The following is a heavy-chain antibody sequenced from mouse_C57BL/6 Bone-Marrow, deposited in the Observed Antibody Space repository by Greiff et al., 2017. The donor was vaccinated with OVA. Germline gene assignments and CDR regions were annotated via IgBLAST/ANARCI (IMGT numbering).Heavy chain of an antibody. J-gene: IGHJ3*01. CDR1: GYTFTDYE. V-gene: IGHV1-15*01. CDR3: TRSVGRGFAY. CDR2: IDPETGGT. D-gene: IGHD4-1*01. Sequence: QVQLQQSGAELVRPGASVTLSCKASGYTFTDYEMHWVKQTPVHGLEWIGAIDPETGGTAYNQKFKGKAILTADKSSSIAYMELRSLTSEDSAVYYCTRSVGRGFAYWGQGTLVTVSA.